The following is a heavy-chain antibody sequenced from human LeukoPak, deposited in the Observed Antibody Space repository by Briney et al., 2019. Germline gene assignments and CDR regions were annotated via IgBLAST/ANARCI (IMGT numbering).Heavy chain of an antibody. CDR3: ARGLERRPYYYYGMDV. CDR2: ISSSSSYI. D-gene: IGHD1-1*01. J-gene: IGHJ6*02. Sequence: GGSLRLSSAASGFTFSSYSMNWVRQAPGKGLEWVPSISSSSSYIYYADSVKGRFTISRDNAKNSLYLQMNSLRAEDTAVYYCARGLERRPYYYYGMDVWGQGTTVTVSS. V-gene: IGHV3-21*04. CDR1: GFTFSSYS.